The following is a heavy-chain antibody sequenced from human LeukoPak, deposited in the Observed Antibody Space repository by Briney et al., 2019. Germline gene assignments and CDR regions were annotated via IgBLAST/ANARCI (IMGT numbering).Heavy chain of an antibody. J-gene: IGHJ4*02. CDR2: ISYDGSNK. Sequence: GGSLRLSCAASGFTFSSYAMHWVRQAPGKGLEWVAVISYDGSNKYYADSVKGRFTISRDNSKNTLYLQMNSLRAEDTVVYYCAREGPAATQDYWGQGTLVTVSS. D-gene: IGHD2-15*01. CDR3: AREGPAATQDY. CDR1: GFTFSSYA. V-gene: IGHV3-30-3*01.